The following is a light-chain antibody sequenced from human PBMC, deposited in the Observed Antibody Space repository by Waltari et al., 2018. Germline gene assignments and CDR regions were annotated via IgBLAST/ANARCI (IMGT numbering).Light chain of an antibody. J-gene: IGKJ2*01. CDR3: QQYYSYPYT. V-gene: IGKV1-8*01. Sequence: IRMTQSPSSFPASIGDRVPITCRASQGVSSSLAWYQQKPGKAPKLLIFATSTLQSGVPSRFSGSGSGTEFTLTVSCLQSEDFATYYCQQYYSYPYTFGQGTKLEIK. CDR2: ATS. CDR1: QGVSSS.